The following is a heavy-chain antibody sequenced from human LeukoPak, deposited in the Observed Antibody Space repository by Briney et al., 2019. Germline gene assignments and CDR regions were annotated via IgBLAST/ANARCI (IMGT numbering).Heavy chain of an antibody. CDR3: VPHTYYYDSSGYYQYYFDY. J-gene: IGHJ4*02. CDR2: ISGSGGST. D-gene: IGHD3-22*01. V-gene: IGHV3-23*01. CDR1: GFTFSSYA. Sequence: GGSLRLSCAASGFTFSSYAMSWVRQAPGQGLEWVSAISGSGGSTYYADSVKGRFTISRDNSKNTLYLQMNSLRAEDTAVYYCVPHTYYYDSSGYYQYYFDYWGQGTLVTVSS.